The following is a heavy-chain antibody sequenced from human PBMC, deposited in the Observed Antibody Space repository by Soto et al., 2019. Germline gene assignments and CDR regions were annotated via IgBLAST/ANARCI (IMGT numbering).Heavy chain of an antibody. CDR2: ISYDGINK. CDR1: GFTFSSYG. J-gene: IGHJ4*02. D-gene: IGHD1-1*01. Sequence: QVQLVESGGGVVQPGRSLRLSCAASGFTFSSYGMHWVRQAPGKGLEWVAIISYDGINKYYANSVKGRFTISRDNSKNTLFLCMIRLSAGVVVVYFCAVSMYNWNDGFFVYWGQGTLVTVSS. V-gene: IGHV3-30*03. CDR3: AVSMYNWNDGFFVY.